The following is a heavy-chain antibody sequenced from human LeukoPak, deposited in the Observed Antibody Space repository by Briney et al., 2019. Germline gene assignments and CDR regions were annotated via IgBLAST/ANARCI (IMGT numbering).Heavy chain of an antibody. V-gene: IGHV1-18*01. J-gene: IGHJ3*02. D-gene: IGHD1-26*01. CDR3: ARDVEATDAFDI. CDR2: ISAYNGNT. CDR1: GYTFTSYG. Sequence: ASVKVSCKASGYTFTSYGISWVRQAPGQGLERMGWISAYNGNTNYAQKLQGRVTMTTDTSTSTAYMELRSLRSDDTAVYYCARDVEATDAFDIWGQGTMVTVSS.